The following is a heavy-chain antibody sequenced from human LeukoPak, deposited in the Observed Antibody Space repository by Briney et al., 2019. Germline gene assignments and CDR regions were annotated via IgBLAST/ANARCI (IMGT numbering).Heavy chain of an antibody. D-gene: IGHD3-3*01. J-gene: IGHJ4*02. Sequence: GGSLRLSCAASGFTFSTYWMHWVRQAPGKGLVWVSRFNSDGISTNYADSVKGRFTISRDNAKNTLYLQMNSLRAEDTAVYYCARGRYYFDYWGQGTLVTVSS. V-gene: IGHV3-74*01. CDR1: GFTFSTYW. CDR2: FNSDGIST. CDR3: ARGRYYFDY.